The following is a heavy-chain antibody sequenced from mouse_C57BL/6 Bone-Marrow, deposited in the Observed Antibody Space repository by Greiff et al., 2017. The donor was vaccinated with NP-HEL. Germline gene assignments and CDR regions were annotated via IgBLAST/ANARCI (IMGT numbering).Heavy chain of an antibody. CDR1: GYTFTDYY. V-gene: IGHV1-26*01. Sequence: EVQLQQSGPELVKPGASVKISCKASGYTFTDYYMNWVKQSHGKSLEWIGDINPNNGGTSYNQKFKGKATLTVDKSSSTAYMELRSLTSEDSAVYYCARVVYYYGSSHWYFDVWGTGTTVTFSS. CDR2: INPNNGGT. D-gene: IGHD1-1*01. J-gene: IGHJ1*03. CDR3: ARVVYYYGSSHWYFDV.